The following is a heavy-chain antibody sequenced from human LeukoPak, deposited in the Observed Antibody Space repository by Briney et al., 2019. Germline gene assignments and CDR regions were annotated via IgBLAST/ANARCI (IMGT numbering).Heavy chain of an antibody. D-gene: IGHD3-10*01. V-gene: IGHV4-30-2*01. CDR1: GGSIDRQH. J-gene: IGHJ5*02. CDR3: ARELWFANAPGSWLDP. CDR2: IFHTGST. Sequence: SETLSLTCSVSGGSIDRQHWSWIRQPPGKGLEWIGYIFHTGSTFYNPSLKSRVTISVDNSKYQFSLRLSSVTAADTAVYYCARELWFANAPGSWLDPWGQGTLVTASS.